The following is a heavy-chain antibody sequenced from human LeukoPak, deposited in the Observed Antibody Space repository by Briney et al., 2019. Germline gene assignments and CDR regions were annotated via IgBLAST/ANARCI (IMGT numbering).Heavy chain of an antibody. Sequence: QPGGSLRLSCAASGFTFSSYAMSWVRQAPGKGLEWVSAISGSGGSTYYADFVKGRFTISRDNAKNSLYLQMNSLRAEDTAVYYCAREGRRYCSGGSCYSPYYYYMDVWGKGTTVTVSS. J-gene: IGHJ6*03. CDR2: ISGSGGST. V-gene: IGHV3-23*01. D-gene: IGHD2-15*01. CDR1: GFTFSSYA. CDR3: AREGRRYCSGGSCYSPYYYYMDV.